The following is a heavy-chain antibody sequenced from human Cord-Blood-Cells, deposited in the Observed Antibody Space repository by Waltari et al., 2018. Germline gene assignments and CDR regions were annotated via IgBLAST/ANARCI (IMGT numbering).Heavy chain of an antibody. CDR1: GFTVSSYG. Sequence: QLVESGGGVVQPGRSLRLSSAASGFTVSSYGMHWFRQAPGKGLEWVAVIWYDGSNKYYADSVKGRFTISRDNSKNTLYLQMNSLRAEDTAVYYCARDRGIAVAGTDFDYWGQGTLVTVSS. CDR3: ARDRGIAVAGTDFDY. CDR2: IWYDGSNK. D-gene: IGHD6-19*01. J-gene: IGHJ4*02. V-gene: IGHV3-33*01.